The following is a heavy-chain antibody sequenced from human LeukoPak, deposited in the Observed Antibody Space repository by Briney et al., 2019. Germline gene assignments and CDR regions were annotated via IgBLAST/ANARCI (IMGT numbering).Heavy chain of an antibody. CDR3: ARLRYTNSWYPDY. D-gene: IGHD6-13*01. CDR1: GGSISSYY. V-gene: IGHV4-59*01. CDR2: IYNSGST. J-gene: IGHJ4*02. Sequence: SETLSLTCTVSGGSISSYYWSWIRQPPGKGLEWIGYIYNSGSTNFNPSLKSRVTISVDTSRNQFSLKLSSVTAADTAVYYCARLRYTNSWYPDYWGQGTRVTVSS.